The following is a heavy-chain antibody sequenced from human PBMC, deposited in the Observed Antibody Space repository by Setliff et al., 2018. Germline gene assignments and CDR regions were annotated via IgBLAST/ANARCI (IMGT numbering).Heavy chain of an antibody. D-gene: IGHD1-1*01. CDR2: ISFSSSTI. V-gene: IGHV3-48*01. Sequence: LRLSCAASGFTFSTYNMNWVRQAPGKGLEWVSYISFSSSTIYYADSVKGRFTISRDNAKNSLYLQMNSLRAEDTAVYYCARDHGEPGQERRTHFFRHWGQGTLVTVSS. CDR3: ARDHGEPGQERRTHFFRH. J-gene: IGHJ1*01. CDR1: GFTFSTYN.